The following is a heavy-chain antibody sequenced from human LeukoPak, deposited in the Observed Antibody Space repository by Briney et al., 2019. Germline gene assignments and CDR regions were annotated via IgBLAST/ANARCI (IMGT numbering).Heavy chain of an antibody. J-gene: IGHJ6*04. V-gene: IGHV3-48*03. Sequence: GGSLRLSCAASGFIFPTYGMHWVRQAPGKGLEWVSYISSSGSTIYYADSVKGRFTISRDNAKNSLYLQMNSLRAEDTAVYYCAELGITMIGGVWGKGTTVTISS. CDR2: ISSSGSTI. D-gene: IGHD3-10*02. CDR1: GFIFPTYG. CDR3: AELGITMIGGV.